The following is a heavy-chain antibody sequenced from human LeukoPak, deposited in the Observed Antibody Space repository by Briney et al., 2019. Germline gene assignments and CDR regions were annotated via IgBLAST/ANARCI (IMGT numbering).Heavy chain of an antibody. CDR1: GFTFSRYD. D-gene: IGHD3-10*01. J-gene: IGHJ4*02. CDR3: AKDLPDGSGSYPL. CDR2: ISDDGRIN. Sequence: AGSLTLSCVASGFTFSRYDMHWVRQAPGLGLGWVAVISDDGRINIYGDSVKGRLTISRDKSKNTLYLQMNSLRAEDTAVYYCAKDLPDGSGSYPLWGQGTLVTVSS. V-gene: IGHV3-30*04.